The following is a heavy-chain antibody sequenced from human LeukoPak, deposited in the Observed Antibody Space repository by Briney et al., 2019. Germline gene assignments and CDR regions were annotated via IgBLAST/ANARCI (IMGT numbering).Heavy chain of an antibody. CDR1: GCIFTSYW. CDR2: IYPGDSDT. J-gene: IGHJ4*02. D-gene: IGHD6-19*01. CDR3: ARPVAGPYYFDY. Sequence: GGALQISCKGAGCIFTSYWIGWVRQMPGKGLEGMGLIYPGDSDTRYSPSFQGQVTISVDKSISTAYLQWSSLKAPDTAMYYCARPVAGPYYFDYWGQGTLVTVSS. V-gene: IGHV5-51*01.